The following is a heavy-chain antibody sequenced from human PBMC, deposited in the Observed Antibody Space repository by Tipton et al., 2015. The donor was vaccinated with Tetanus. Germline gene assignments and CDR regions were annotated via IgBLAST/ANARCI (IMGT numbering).Heavy chain of an antibody. V-gene: IGHV4-4*07. D-gene: IGHD3-10*01. CDR3: ARGVWFGPGPRYYFDY. CDR1: GGSIISYY. CDR2: VYSSGST. Sequence: LRLSCTVSGGSIISYYWSWIRQPAGKGLEWIGRVYSSGSTHYNPSLKSRATMSLDTSKKQFSLSLNSVTAADTAVYFCARGVWFGPGPRYYFDYWGQGTLVTVSS. J-gene: IGHJ4*02.